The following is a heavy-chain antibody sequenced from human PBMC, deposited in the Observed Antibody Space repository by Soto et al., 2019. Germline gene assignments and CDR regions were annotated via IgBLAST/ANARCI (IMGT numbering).Heavy chain of an antibody. CDR2: IDSSGGSA. CDR3: VKDRVHRNNGAIHI. V-gene: IGHV3-23*01. CDR1: GFTFSNYA. J-gene: IGHJ3*02. Sequence: GGSLRLACAASGFTFSNYAMTWVRQAPGKGLEWVSIIDSSGGSAYYADSVKGRFTISRDNSKNTLYLQMNSLRVEDTAAYYCVKDRVHRNNGAIHIPGQAAVVTVSS. D-gene: IGHD4-17*01.